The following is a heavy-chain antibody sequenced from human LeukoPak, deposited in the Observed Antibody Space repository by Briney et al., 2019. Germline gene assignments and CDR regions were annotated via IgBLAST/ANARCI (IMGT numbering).Heavy chain of an antibody. J-gene: IGHJ3*02. Sequence: SETPSLTCTVSGASISSYYWSWIRQPPGKGLEWIGYIYYSGNTNYNPSLKSRVTISVDTSKNQFSLKLSSVIAADTAVYYCARGYYDSSGYSNTFDIWGQGTMVTVSS. CDR1: GASISSYY. D-gene: IGHD3-22*01. V-gene: IGHV4-59*01. CDR3: ARGYYDSSGYSNTFDI. CDR2: IYYSGNT.